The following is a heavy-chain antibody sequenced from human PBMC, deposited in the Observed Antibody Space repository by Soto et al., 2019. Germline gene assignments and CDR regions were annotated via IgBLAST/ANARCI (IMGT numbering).Heavy chain of an antibody. Sequence: EVQLVESGGGLVQPGGSLRLSCAASGFTFSSYWMHWVRQAPGKGLVWVSRIKTDGGSTGYADSVKGRFTISRDNAQNKLYLQMNSLRAEDKALYYCASVGTGAYYCDYWGLGTLVTVSS. V-gene: IGHV3-74*01. CDR3: ASVGTGAYYCDY. J-gene: IGHJ4*02. D-gene: IGHD7-27*01. CDR2: IKTDGGST. CDR1: GFTFSSYW.